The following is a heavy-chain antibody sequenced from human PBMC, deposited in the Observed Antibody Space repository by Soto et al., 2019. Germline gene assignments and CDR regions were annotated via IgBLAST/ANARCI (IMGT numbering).Heavy chain of an antibody. V-gene: IGHV5-10-1*01. CDR3: ARTYSSSVPVGWFDP. J-gene: IGHJ5*02. Sequence: PGESLKISCKGSGYSFTSYWISWVRQMPGKGLEWMGRIDPSDSYTNYSPSFQGHVTISADKSISTAYLQWSSLKASDTAMYYCARTYSSSVPVGWFDPWGQGTLVNVSS. CDR1: GYSFTSYW. CDR2: IDPSDSYT. D-gene: IGHD6-6*01.